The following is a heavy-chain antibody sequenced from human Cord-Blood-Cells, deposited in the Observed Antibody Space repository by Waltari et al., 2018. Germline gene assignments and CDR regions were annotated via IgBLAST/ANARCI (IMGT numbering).Heavy chain of an antibody. CDR1: GYTFTSYE. V-gene: IGHV1-8*01. CDR2: MNPNSGNT. CDR3: ARGLRRYFDL. D-gene: IGHD3-16*01. Sequence: QVQLVQSGAEVKKPGASVKVSCTSAGYTFTSYEIKWVRQATGQGLEWMGWMNPNSGNTGYAQKFQGRVTMTRNTSISTAYMELSSLRSEDTAVYYCARGLRRYFDLWGRGTLVTVSS. J-gene: IGHJ2*01.